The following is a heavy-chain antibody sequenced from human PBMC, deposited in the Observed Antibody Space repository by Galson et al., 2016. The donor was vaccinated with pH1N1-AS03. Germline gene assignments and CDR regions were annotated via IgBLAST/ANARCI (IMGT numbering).Heavy chain of an antibody. Sequence: SVKVSCKASGYTFTSYYIHWVRQAPGQGREWMGIINPSDGNTNYAQRFQGRVTMTRDTSTSTVYMELSSLRSDDTAVYYCARVSAGLTGYYYAMDVWGQEATVTV. CDR3: ARVSAGLTGYYYAMDV. CDR1: GYTFTSYY. CDR2: INPSDGNT. D-gene: IGHD4/OR15-4a*01. J-gene: IGHJ6*02. V-gene: IGHV1-46*01.